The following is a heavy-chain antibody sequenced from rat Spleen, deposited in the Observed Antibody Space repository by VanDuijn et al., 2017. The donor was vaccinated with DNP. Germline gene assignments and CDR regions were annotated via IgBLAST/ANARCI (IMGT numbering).Heavy chain of an antibody. CDR3: ARWPGYNPPYAMDA. V-gene: IGHV3-3*01. D-gene: IGHD1-4*01. CDR2: INSAGTT. J-gene: IGHJ4*01. CDR1: GYSITSSYR. Sequence: EVQLQESGPGLVKPSQSLSLTCSVTGYSITSSYRWHWIRKFPGNKLEWMGSINSAGTTNYNPSLKSRISITRDTSKNQLFLQVSSVTTEDTATYYCARWPGYNPPYAMDAWGQGTSVTVSS.